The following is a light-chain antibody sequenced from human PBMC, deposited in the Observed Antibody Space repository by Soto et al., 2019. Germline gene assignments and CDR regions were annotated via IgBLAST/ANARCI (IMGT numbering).Light chain of an antibody. CDR1: QSVSSN. V-gene: IGKV3-15*01. J-gene: IGKJ5*01. CDR3: QQHETLIT. Sequence: EIVMTQSPASLSVPPGERAILSCRASQSVSSNFAWYLQKPGQAPRLLIYGASTRATAVPARFTASGSGTEFTLTISRLEPEDFAVYYCQQHETLITFGQGTRLEIK. CDR2: GAS.